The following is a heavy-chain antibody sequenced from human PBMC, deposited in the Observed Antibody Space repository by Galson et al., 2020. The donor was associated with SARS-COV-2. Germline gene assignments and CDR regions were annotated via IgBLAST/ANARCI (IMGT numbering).Heavy chain of an antibody. D-gene: IGHD6-13*01. CDR2: IDYSGST. CDR1: GGSISTSNSY. V-gene: IGHV4-39*02. J-gene: IGHJ4*02. Sequence: SETLSLTRTVSGGSISTSNSYWGWIRQPPGKGLEWIGSIDYSGSTLYNSSLRSRVTISVDTSKNQFSLKLRSVTAADTAVYYCARDGSGSSWIPDNWGQGTLVTVSS. CDR3: ARDGSGSSWIPDN.